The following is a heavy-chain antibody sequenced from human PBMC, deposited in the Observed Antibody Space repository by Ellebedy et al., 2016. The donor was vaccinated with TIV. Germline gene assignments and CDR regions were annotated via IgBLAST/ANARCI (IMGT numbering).Heavy chain of an antibody. J-gene: IGHJ3*02. Sequence: MPSETLSLTCTVSGGSISSYYWSWIRQPPGKGLEWIGEINHSGSTNYIKSRVNISVDTSKNQFSLKLTSVTAADTAVYYCARGLPKPMSAFDIWGQGTMVTVSS. CDR3: ARGLPKPMSAFDI. CDR2: INHSGST. V-gene: IGHV4-34*01. CDR1: GGSISSYY.